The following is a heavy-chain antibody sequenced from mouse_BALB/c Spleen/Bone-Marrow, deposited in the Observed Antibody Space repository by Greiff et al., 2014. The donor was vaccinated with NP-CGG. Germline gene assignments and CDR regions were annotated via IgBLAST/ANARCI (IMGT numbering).Heavy chain of an antibody. CDR1: GYTFTSYW. V-gene: IGHV1-87*01. J-gene: IGHJ4*01. CDR2: IYPGDGDT. Sequence: QVQLQQSGAELARPGASVKLSCKATGYTFTSYWMQWVKQRPGQGLEWIGAIYPGDGDTRCTQKFKGKATLTADKSSSTAYMQLSSLASEDSAVYYCAREGWDEDYAMDYWGQGTSVTVSS. D-gene: IGHD4-1*01. CDR3: AREGWDEDYAMDY.